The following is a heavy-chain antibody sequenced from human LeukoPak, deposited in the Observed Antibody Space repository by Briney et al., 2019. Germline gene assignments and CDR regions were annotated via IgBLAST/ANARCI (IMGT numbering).Heavy chain of an antibody. D-gene: IGHD5-18*01. J-gene: IGHJ4*02. V-gene: IGHV4-30-4*01. Sequence: SETLSLTCTVSGGSISSDDYYWSWIRQPPGKGLEWIGYIYHSGSTYYNPSLKSRVTISIDTSKNQFSLKLNSVTAADTAVCYCASTPRSGYSYGFVYWGQGTLVTVSS. CDR1: GGSISSDDYY. CDR3: ASTPRSGYSYGFVY. CDR2: IYHSGST.